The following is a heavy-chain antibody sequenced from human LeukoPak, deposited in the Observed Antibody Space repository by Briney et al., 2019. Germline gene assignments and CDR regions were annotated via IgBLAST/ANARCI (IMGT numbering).Heavy chain of an antibody. Sequence: SGGSLRLSCAAPGFTFSSYAMHWVRQAPGKGLEWVAVISSDGSSKYFADSVKGRFTISRDNAKNSLYLQMNSLRVEDTAVYYCARDSGSAYYSSAGYWGQGTLVTVSS. V-gene: IGHV3-30-3*01. J-gene: IGHJ4*02. CDR3: ARDSGSAYYSSAGY. D-gene: IGHD3-22*01. CDR1: GFTFSSYA. CDR2: ISSDGSSK.